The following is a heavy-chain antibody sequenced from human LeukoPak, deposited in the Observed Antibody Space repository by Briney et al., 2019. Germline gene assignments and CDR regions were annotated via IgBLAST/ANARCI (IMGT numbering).Heavy chain of an antibody. J-gene: IGHJ4*02. CDR3: ARGVAWLRFFKFDY. D-gene: IGHD5-12*01. Sequence: SETLSLTCAVYGGSFSGYYWSWIRQPPGKGLEWIGEINHSGSTNYNPFLKSRVTISVDTSKNQFSLKLSSVTAADTAVYYCARGVAWLRFFKFDYWGQGTLVTVSS. CDR2: INHSGST. CDR1: GGSFSGYY. V-gene: IGHV4-34*01.